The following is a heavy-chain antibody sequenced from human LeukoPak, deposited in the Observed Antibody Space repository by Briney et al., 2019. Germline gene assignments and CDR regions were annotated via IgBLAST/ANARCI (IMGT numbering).Heavy chain of an antibody. J-gene: IGHJ6*02. Sequence: GGSLRLSCAASGFIFRSYGMNWVRQAPGKGLEWVSGIYTNGNTRYADSVRGRFTISRDNSKNTLYLQMHSLRVDDTAVYYCAHLVWEYVGGLDVWGQGTTVTVSS. CDR1: GFIFRSYG. V-gene: IGHV3-23*05. D-gene: IGHD3/OR15-3a*01. CDR3: AHLVWEYVGGLDV. CDR2: IYTNGNT.